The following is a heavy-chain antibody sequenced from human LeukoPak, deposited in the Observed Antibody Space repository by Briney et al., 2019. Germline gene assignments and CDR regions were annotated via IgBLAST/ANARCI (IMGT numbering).Heavy chain of an antibody. V-gene: IGHV4-4*09. CDR2: IYTSGST. CDR3: ARLYYYDSSGYYSARGGRGSYYYMDV. J-gene: IGHJ6*03. Sequence: SETLSLTCTVSGGSISSYYWSWIRQPPGKGLEWIGYIYTSGSTNYNPSLKSRVTISVDTSKNQFSLKLSSVTAADTAVYYCARLYYYDSSGYYSARGGRGSYYYMDVWGKGTTVTVSS. D-gene: IGHD3-22*01. CDR1: GGSISSYY.